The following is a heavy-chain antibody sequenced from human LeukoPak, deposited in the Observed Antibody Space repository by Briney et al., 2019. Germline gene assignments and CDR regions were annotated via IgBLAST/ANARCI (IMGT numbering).Heavy chain of an antibody. CDR3: AISRVPASLDQVFV. Sequence: GGSLRLSCAASGFTFSSYAMHWVRQAPGKGLEWVAVISYDGSNKYYADSVKGRFTISRDNSKNTVDLQMNSLRAEDTAIYYCAISRVPASLDQVFVWGQGTMVTVSS. D-gene: IGHD2-2*01. CDR2: ISYDGSNK. J-gene: IGHJ3*01. V-gene: IGHV3-30*04. CDR1: GFTFSSYA.